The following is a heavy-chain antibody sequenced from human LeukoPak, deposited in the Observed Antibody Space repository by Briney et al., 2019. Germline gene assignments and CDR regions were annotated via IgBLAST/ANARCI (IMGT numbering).Heavy chain of an antibody. CDR1: GGSISSYY. V-gene: IGHV4-4*07. Sequence: TASETLSLTCTVSGGSISSYYWSWIRQPAGTALEWIGRIYTSGTITYNPSLKGRVTMSVDTSKNQFSLKLSSVTAADTAVYYCARVSGGYYWGQGTLVTVSS. J-gene: IGHJ4*02. CDR2: IYTSGTI. D-gene: IGHD3-16*01. CDR3: ARVSGGYY.